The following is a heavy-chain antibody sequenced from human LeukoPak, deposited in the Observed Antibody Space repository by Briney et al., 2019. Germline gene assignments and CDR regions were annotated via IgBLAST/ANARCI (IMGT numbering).Heavy chain of an antibody. CDR1: GFTFSSYG. Sequence: GGSLRLSCAASGFTFSSYGMLWVRQAPGKGLEWVALISYDGSNKYYADSVKGRFTISRDNSKNTLYLRMNTLRAEDTAVYYCARGDIVLMITGYWGQGTLVTVSS. V-gene: IGHV3-30*03. CDR3: ARGDIVLMITGY. CDR2: ISYDGSNK. D-gene: IGHD2-8*01. J-gene: IGHJ4*02.